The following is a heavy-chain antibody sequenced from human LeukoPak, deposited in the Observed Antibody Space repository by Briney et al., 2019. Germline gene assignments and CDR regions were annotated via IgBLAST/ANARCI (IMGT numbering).Heavy chain of an antibody. CDR2: ISDSGGTT. Sequence: GGSLTLSCVASGFTFSSYAMSWVRQAPGKGLEWVAAISDSGGTTYYVDSVRGRFTISRDNSKNTLYLQMNSLRAEDTAIYSCARDIRGSGNYGWFDPWGQGTLVTVSS. V-gene: IGHV3-23*01. D-gene: IGHD3-10*01. CDR3: ARDIRGSGNYGWFDP. J-gene: IGHJ5*02. CDR1: GFTFSSYA.